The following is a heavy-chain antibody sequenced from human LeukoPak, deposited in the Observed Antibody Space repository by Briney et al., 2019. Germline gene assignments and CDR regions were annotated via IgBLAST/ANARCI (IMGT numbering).Heavy chain of an antibody. Sequence: PSETLSLTCAVYGGSFSGYYWSWIRQPPGKGLEGIGEINHSGSTNYNPSLKSRVTISVDTSKNQFSLKLSSVTAADTAVYYCARYRGSYYHDSSGYASRQIFDYWGQGTLVTVSS. CDR2: INHSGST. J-gene: IGHJ4*02. V-gene: IGHV4-34*01. CDR3: ARYRGSYYHDSSGYASRQIFDY. D-gene: IGHD3-22*01. CDR1: GGSFSGYY.